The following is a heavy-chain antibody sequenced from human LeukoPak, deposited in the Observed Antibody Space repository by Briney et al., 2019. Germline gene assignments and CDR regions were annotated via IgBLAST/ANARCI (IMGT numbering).Heavy chain of an antibody. D-gene: IGHD3-16*01. CDR3: AVYYVWRSYMRY. CDR2: IYYSGST. Sequence: SETLSLTCTVSGGSISSYYWSWIRQPPGKGLEWIGYIYYSGSTNYNPSLKSRVTISVDTSKNQFSLKLSSVTAADTAVYYCAVYYVWRSYMRYWGQGTLVTVSS. CDR1: GGSISSYY. J-gene: IGHJ4*02. V-gene: IGHV4-59*01.